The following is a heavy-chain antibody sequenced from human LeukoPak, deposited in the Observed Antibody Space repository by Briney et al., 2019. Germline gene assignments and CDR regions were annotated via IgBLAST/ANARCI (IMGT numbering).Heavy chain of an antibody. D-gene: IGHD3-22*01. CDR1: GGTFSSYA. Sequence: SVKVSCKASGGTFSSYAISWVRQAPGQGLEWMGRIIPILGIANYAQKFQGRVTITADKSTSTAYMELSSPRSEDTAVYYCARGSKYYYGSSGDSPVDYWGQGTLVTVSS. CDR3: ARGSKYYYGSSGDSPVDY. J-gene: IGHJ4*02. V-gene: IGHV1-69*04. CDR2: IIPILGIA.